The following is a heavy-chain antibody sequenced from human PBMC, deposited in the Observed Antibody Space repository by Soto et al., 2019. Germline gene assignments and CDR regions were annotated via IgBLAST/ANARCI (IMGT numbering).Heavy chain of an antibody. CDR2: ISYDGSNK. CDR3: AKVSIAAARYYYGMDV. Sequence: QVQLVESGGGVVQPGRSLRLSCAASGFTFSSYGMHWFRQAPGKGLEWVAVISYDGSNKYYADSVKGRFTISRDNSKNTLYLQMNSLRAEDTAVYYCAKVSIAAARYYYGMDVWGQGTTVTVSS. J-gene: IGHJ6*02. V-gene: IGHV3-30*18. D-gene: IGHD6-13*01. CDR1: GFTFSSYG.